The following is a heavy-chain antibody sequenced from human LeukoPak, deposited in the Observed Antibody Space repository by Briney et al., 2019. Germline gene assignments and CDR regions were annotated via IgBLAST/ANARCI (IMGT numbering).Heavy chain of an antibody. D-gene: IGHD3-10*01. CDR2: IYYSGST. J-gene: IGHJ6*02. V-gene: IGHV4-31*03. CDR3: ARERGSGSYYPQYYYYGMDV. Sequence: SETLSLTCTVSGGSISSGGYYWSWIRQHPGKGLEWIGYIYYSGSTYYNPSLKSRVTISVDTSKNQFSLKLSSVTAADTAVYYCARERGSGSYYPQYYYYGMDVWGQGTTVTVSS. CDR1: GGSISSGGYY.